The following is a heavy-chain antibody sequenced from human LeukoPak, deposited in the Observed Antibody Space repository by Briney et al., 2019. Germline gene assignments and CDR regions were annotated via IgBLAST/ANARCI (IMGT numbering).Heavy chain of an antibody. D-gene: IGHD6-6*01. CDR1: GGSISSYY. V-gene: IGHV4-59*01. CDR2: IYYSGST. Sequence: SETLSLTCTVPGGSISSYYWSWIRQPPGKGLEWIGYIYYSGSTNYNPSLKSRVTISVDTSKNQFSLKLSSVTAADTAVYYCARSMGYSSSSGYYYYYMDVWGKGTTVTVSS. J-gene: IGHJ6*03. CDR3: ARSMGYSSSSGYYYYYMDV.